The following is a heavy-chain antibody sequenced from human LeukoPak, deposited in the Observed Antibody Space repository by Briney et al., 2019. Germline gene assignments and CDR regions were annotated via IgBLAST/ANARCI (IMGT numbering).Heavy chain of an antibody. Sequence: QPGGSLRLSCAASGFTFSSYAMSWVRQAPGKGLEWVSAISGSGGSTYYADSVKGRFTTSRDNSKNTLYLQMNSLRAEDTAVYYCAKDPWWSEHAFDIWGQGTMVTVSS. J-gene: IGHJ3*02. CDR3: AKDPWWSEHAFDI. D-gene: IGHD2-15*01. V-gene: IGHV3-23*01. CDR2: ISGSGGST. CDR1: GFTFSSYA.